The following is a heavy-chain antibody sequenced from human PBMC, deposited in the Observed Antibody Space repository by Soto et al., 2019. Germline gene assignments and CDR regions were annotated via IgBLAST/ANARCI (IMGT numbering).Heavy chain of an antibody. V-gene: IGHV3-30*18. D-gene: IGHD2-2*01. J-gene: IGHJ4*02. CDR3: AKDGGPVYCNSPGCSAKHFDY. Sequence: PGGSLRLSCAASGFTFSNYDMHWVRQAPGKGLEWVAIISYDGDNEYYADSVRGRFTISRDNSKNTLYLQTSSLRQGDTAVYYCAKDGGPVYCNSPGCSAKHFDYWGQGT. CDR2: ISYDGDNE. CDR1: GFTFSNYD.